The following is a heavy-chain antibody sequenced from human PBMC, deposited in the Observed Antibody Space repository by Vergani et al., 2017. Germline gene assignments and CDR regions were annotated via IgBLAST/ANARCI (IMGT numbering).Heavy chain of an antibody. CDR2: LSASDRRT. J-gene: IGHJ3*02. V-gene: IGHV3-23*01. CDR3: AKVGRSEVAGTFGAFDI. D-gene: IGHD6-19*01. Sequence: EVQLLESGGNLVQPGGSLRLSCAASGFSFPGYAMSWVRQAPGKGLEWVSTLSASDRRTHYADSVKGRFTISRDNSKNTLFLHMNSLRPEDTAVYYCAKVGRSEVAGTFGAFDIWGQGTMVTVSS. CDR1: GFSFPGYA.